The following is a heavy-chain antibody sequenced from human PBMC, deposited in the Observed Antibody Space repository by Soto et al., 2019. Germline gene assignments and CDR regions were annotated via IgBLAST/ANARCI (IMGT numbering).Heavy chain of an antibody. Sequence: PGGSLRLSCAVSGFTFSSYAMSWVRQAPGKGLEWVSTIYDSGGSTYYADSVKGRFTISRDNAKNSLYLQMNSLRAEDTAVYYCARDRIAVADPWGQGTLVTVSS. CDR1: GFTFSSYA. D-gene: IGHD6-19*01. CDR2: IYDSGGST. V-gene: IGHV3-23*01. CDR3: ARDRIAVADP. J-gene: IGHJ5*02.